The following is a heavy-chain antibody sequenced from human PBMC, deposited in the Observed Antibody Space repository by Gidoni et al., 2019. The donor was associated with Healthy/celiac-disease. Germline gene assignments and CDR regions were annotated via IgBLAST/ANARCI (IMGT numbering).Heavy chain of an antibody. J-gene: IGHJ3*02. CDR1: GFTFSNAW. CDR3: TTDRVVVPAGADFDI. V-gene: IGHV3-15*07. CDR2: IKSKTDGGTT. Sequence: AASGFTFSNAWMNWVRQAPGKGLEWVGRIKSKTDGGTTDYAAPVKGRFTISRDDSKNTLYLQMNSLKTEDTAVYYCTTDRVVVPAGADFDIWGQGTMVTVSS. D-gene: IGHD2-2*01.